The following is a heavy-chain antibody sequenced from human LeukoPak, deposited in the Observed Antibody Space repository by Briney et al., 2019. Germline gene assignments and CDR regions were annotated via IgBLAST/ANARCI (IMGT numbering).Heavy chain of an antibody. J-gene: IGHJ4*02. CDR3: ARERTAADFDY. V-gene: IGHV4-34*01. CDR1: GGSFSGYY. Sequence: SETLSLTCAVYGGSFSGYYWSWIRQPPGKGLEWIGENNHSGSTNYNPSLKSRVTISVDTSKNQFSLKLSSVTAADTAVYYCARERTAADFDYWGQGTLVTVSS. CDR2: NNHSGST. D-gene: IGHD6-13*01.